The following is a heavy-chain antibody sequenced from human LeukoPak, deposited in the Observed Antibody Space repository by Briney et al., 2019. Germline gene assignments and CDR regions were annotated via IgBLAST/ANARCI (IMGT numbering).Heavy chain of an antibody. CDR3: ARDFGYYDFWSGYLHMDV. D-gene: IGHD3-3*01. CDR2: IRQDGSEK. J-gene: IGHJ6*03. Sequence: GGSLRLSCAASGFTFSSYWMSWVRQAPGTGLEWVANIRQDGSEKYYVASVKGRVTISRDNAKNSLYLQMTSLRAEDTAVYYCARDFGYYDFWSGYLHMDVWGKGTTATVS. V-gene: IGHV3-7*01. CDR1: GFTFSSYW.